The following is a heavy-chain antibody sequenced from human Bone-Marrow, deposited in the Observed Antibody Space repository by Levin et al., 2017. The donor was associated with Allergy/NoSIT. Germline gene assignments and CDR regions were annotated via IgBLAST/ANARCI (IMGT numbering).Heavy chain of an antibody. J-gene: IGHJ4*02. Sequence: PSETLSLTCAVYGGSFSGYYWSWIRQPPGKGLEWIGEINHSGSTNYNPSLKSRVTISVDTSKNQFSLKLSSVTAADTAVYYCARGLGSDSYDYVWGSYRYTGHFDYWGQGTLVTVSS. CDR1: GGSFSGYY. D-gene: IGHD3-16*02. CDR2: INHSGST. CDR3: ARGLGSDSYDYVWGSYRYTGHFDY. V-gene: IGHV4-34*01.